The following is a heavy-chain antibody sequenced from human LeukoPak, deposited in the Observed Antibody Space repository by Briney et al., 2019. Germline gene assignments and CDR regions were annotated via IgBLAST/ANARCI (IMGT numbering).Heavy chain of an antibody. CDR2: TYYRSKWYD. CDR1: GDSVSSNNAA. J-gene: IGHJ3*02. CDR3: AREAGSTGPVGAFDI. Sequence: SQTLSLTCAISGDSVSSNNAAWNWISQSPSRGLEWLGKTYYRSKWYDDYAVSVKSRITINPDTSKNQFTLKMNSVTPEDTAVYYCAREAGSTGPVGAFDIWGQGTRVTVSS. D-gene: IGHD6-19*01. V-gene: IGHV6-1*01.